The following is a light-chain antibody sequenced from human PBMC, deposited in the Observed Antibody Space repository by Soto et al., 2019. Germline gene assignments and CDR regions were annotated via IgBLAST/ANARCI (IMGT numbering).Light chain of an antibody. CDR2: AVS. J-gene: IGLJ1*01. CDR3: SSSSSAMTTYV. CDR1: STDIGSYDY. V-gene: IGLV2-14*01. Sequence: QSALTQPASVSGSPGQSITISCTGTSTDIGSYDYVSWYQHHPGKAPKLLIYAVSNRPSGVPNRFSGSKSGHAASLTISGVQAADEAEYFCSSSSSAMTTYVFGPGTKLTVL.